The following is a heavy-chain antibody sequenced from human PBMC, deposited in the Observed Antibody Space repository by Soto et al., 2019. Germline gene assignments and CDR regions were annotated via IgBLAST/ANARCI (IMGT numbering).Heavy chain of an antibody. Sequence: ELQVMESGGGLVQPGGSLTLSCAVSGFTLWSYAMHWFRRSPGKGLEWVSVISDAGVSTYYADSVQGRFTSSRDNLKNIVYLQMNSLKAEDTAVYYCASGSKNAFDPWGQGTLVTVSS. V-gene: IGHV3-23*01. D-gene: IGHD1-1*01. J-gene: IGHJ5*02. CDR1: GFTLWSYA. CDR2: ISDAGVST. CDR3: ASGSKNAFDP.